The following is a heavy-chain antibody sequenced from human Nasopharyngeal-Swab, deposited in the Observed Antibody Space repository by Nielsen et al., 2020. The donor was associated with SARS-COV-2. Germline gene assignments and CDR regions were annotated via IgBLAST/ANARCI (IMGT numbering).Heavy chain of an antibody. CDR1: GGTFSSYA. Sequence: SVKVSCKASGGTFSSYAISWVRQAPGQGLEWMGGIIPIFGTVNYAQKFQGRVTITADESTSTTYMELSSLRSEDTAVYYCARARMVRGVMGVYYYYGMDVWGQGTTVTVSS. CDR3: ARARMVRGVMGVYYYYGMDV. CDR2: IIPIFGTV. V-gene: IGHV1-69*13. D-gene: IGHD3-10*01. J-gene: IGHJ6*02.